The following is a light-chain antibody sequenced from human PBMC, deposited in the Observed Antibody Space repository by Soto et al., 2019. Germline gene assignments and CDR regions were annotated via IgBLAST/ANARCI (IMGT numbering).Light chain of an antibody. CDR2: DAS. CDR1: QSISSW. V-gene: IGKV1-5*01. Sequence: DIQMTQSPSTLSASVGDRVTITCRASQSISSWLAWYQQKPGKAPKLLIYDASSLESGVPSRFSGSGSGTEFTLTISSLQPDDFANYYCQQYNSYSPWTFGQGTKVEIK. CDR3: QQYNSYSPWT. J-gene: IGKJ1*01.